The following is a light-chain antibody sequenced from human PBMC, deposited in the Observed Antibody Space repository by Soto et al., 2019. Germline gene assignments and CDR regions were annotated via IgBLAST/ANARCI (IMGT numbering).Light chain of an antibody. CDR1: QSVLDSSSNRNY. Sequence: DIVMTQSPDSLAVSLGERATINCKSSQSVLDSSSNRNYLAWYQQKPGQTPKLLISWASTRESGVPDRFSGSGSGTDFTLTITSLQAEVVAVYYCQHYYGTPTFCGGTKVEIK. V-gene: IGKV4-1*01. CDR3: QHYYGTPT. CDR2: WAS. J-gene: IGKJ4*01.